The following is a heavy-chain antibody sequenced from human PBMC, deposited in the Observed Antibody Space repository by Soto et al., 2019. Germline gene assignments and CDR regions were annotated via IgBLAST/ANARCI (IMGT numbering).Heavy chain of an antibody. D-gene: IGHD3-22*01. Sequence: GGSLRLSCAASEFTFSSYAMNWVRQAPGKGLEWVSGISGSGGSTHYADSVKGRMTISRDNSKKTLYLLMNSLRAEDTAVYYCAKDRTNYDSSGFFSFFDFRGQGTRVTVSS. CDR3: AKDRTNYDSSGFFSFFDF. V-gene: IGHV3-23*01. CDR2: ISGSGGST. J-gene: IGHJ4*02. CDR1: EFTFSSYA.